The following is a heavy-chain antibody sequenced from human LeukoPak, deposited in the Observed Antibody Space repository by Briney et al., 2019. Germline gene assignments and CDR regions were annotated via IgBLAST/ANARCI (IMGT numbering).Heavy chain of an antibody. D-gene: IGHD3-22*01. V-gene: IGHV3-7*01. CDR2: IKQDGTEK. CDR1: GGSISSYY. Sequence: LSSETLSLTRTVSGGSISSYYWSWIRQPPGKGLEWVADIKQDGTEKYYVDSVKGRFTISRDNGKKLLYLQMNSLRAEDTAVYYCARVDSSRYHPYEPFDIWGQGTMVTVSS. CDR3: ARVDSSRYHPYEPFDI. J-gene: IGHJ3*02.